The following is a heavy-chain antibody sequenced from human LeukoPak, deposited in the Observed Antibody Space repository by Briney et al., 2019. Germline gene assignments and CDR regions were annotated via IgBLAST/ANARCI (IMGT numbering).Heavy chain of an antibody. V-gene: IGHV4-59*01. Sequence: SETLSLTCTVSGGSISSYYWSWIRQPPGKGLEWIGYIYYSGSTNYNPSLKSRVTISVDTSKNQFSLKLSSVTAADTAVYYCASDPHYYDSSGYYSGYFQHWGQGTLVTVSS. CDR2: IYYSGST. CDR1: GGSISSYY. D-gene: IGHD3-22*01. J-gene: IGHJ1*01. CDR3: ASDPHYYDSSGYYSGYFQH.